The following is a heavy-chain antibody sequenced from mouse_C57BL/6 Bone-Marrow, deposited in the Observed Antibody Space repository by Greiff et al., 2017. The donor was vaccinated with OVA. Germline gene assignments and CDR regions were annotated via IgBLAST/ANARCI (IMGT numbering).Heavy chain of an antibody. V-gene: IGHV1-7*01. J-gene: IGHJ1*03. Sequence: QVQLQQSGAELAKPGASVKLSCKASGYTFTSYWMHWVKQRPGQGLEWIGYINPSSGYTKYNQKFKDKATLTADKSSSTAYLQLSSLTYDDSAVYYCADDYEGYFDVWGTGTTVTVSS. CDR3: ADDYEGYFDV. CDR2: INPSSGYT. D-gene: IGHD2-4*01. CDR1: GYTFTSYW.